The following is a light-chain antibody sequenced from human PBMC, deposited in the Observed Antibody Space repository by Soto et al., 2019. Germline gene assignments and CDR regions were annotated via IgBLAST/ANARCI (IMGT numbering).Light chain of an antibody. CDR3: QQYHNLWT. CDR2: RAS. Sequence: EIVMTHSPATLSVSPWERATLSFTASHYIYSNVAWFQQRPGQAPRLLIYRASTRATGTPARFSGSGSGTEFTLTITSLQSEDFALYYCQQYHNLWTFGQGTKVDIK. CDR1: HYIYSN. J-gene: IGKJ1*01. V-gene: IGKV3-15*01.